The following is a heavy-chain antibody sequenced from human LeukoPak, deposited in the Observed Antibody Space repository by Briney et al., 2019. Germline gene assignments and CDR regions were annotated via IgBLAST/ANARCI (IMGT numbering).Heavy chain of an antibody. CDR1: GFTFNKSW. CDR2: IKSNAEGGTT. J-gene: IGHJ4*02. CDR3: TSDLECVNCHEGRY. D-gene: IGHD1-1*01. Sequence: PGEALRLSCAASGFTFNKSWMSWVRQAPGKGLEWVGRIKSNAEGGTTDYAAPVNGRFSISRDDSKNTLYLQMSSLKTEDTAVYYCTSDLECVNCHEGRYWGQGTLVTVSS. V-gene: IGHV3-15*01.